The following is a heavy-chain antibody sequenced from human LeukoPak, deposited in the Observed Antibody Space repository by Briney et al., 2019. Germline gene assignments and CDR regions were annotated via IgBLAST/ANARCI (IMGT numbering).Heavy chain of an antibody. Sequence: GGFLRLSCAASGFTFSSYAMSWVRQAPGKGLEWVSAISGSGGSTYYADSVKGRFIISRGNSKNTLYLQMNSLRAEDTAVYYCVRLSSGWDFDYWGQGTLVTVSS. CDR2: ISGSGGST. J-gene: IGHJ4*02. CDR1: GFTFSSYA. V-gene: IGHV3-23*01. D-gene: IGHD6-19*01. CDR3: VRLSSGWDFDY.